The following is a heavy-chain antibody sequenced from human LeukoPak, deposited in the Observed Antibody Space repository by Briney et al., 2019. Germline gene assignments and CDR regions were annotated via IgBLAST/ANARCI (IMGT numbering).Heavy chain of an antibody. Sequence: PGGSLRLSCAASGFTVSSNYMSWVRQAPGKGLEWVSAISGSGGSTYYADSVKGRFTISRDNSKNTLYLQMNSLRAEDTAVYYCARVKYYYDSSGYYNWFDPWGQGTLVTVSS. V-gene: IGHV3-23*01. CDR2: ISGSGGST. D-gene: IGHD3-22*01. CDR3: ARVKYYYDSSGYYNWFDP. J-gene: IGHJ5*02. CDR1: GFTVSSNY.